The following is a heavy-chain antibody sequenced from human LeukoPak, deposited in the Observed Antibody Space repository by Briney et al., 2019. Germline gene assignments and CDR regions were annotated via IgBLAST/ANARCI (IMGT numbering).Heavy chain of an antibody. V-gene: IGHV3-9*01. CDR3: AKDAGYSSGWSPYAFDI. CDR2: ISWNSGSI. CDR1: GFTFDDYA. D-gene: IGHD6-19*01. Sequence: GGSLRLSCAASGFTFDDYAMHWVRQAPGKGLEWVSGISWNSGSIGCADSVKGRFAISRGNAKNSLYLQMNSLRAEDTALYYCAKDAGYSSGWSPYAFDIWGQGTMVTVSS. J-gene: IGHJ3*02.